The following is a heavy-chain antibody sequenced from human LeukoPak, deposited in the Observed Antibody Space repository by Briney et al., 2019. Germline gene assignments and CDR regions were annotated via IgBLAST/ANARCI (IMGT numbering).Heavy chain of an antibody. J-gene: IGHJ4*02. CDR3: VGHSDY. Sequence: GGSLRLSCAASGFTFTSYAMSWVRQAPGKGLEWVANIKQDGSEKYYVDSVKGRFTISRDNAKNSLYLQMNSLRAEDTAVYYCVGHSDYWGQGTLVTVSS. V-gene: IGHV3-7*01. CDR1: GFTFTSYA. CDR2: IKQDGSEK. D-gene: IGHD3-16*01.